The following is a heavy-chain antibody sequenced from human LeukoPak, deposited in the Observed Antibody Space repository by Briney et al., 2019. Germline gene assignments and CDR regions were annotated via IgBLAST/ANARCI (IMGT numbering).Heavy chain of an antibody. CDR3: ARQAGQFGI. V-gene: IGHV3-66*04. J-gene: IGHJ3*02. D-gene: IGHD3-10*01. CDR1: GFTVSSIY. CDR2: IYSVGST. Sequence: GGSLRLSCAASGFTVSSIYMTWVRQAPGKGLEWVSVIYSVGSTYYADSVKGRLTISRDNSNNTLFLQMNSLRADDTAVYYCARQAGQFGIWGQGTMVTVSS.